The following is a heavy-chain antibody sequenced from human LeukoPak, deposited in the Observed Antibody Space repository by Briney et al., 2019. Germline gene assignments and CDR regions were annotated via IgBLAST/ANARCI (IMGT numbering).Heavy chain of an antibody. D-gene: IGHD3-22*01. CDR3: ARDRGYYVFDY. J-gene: IGHJ4*02. CDR1: GFTFSSYW. V-gene: IGHV3-74*01. Sequence: GGSLRLSCAASGFTFSSYWMHWVRHVPGMGLVWISRTKNDGTSTTYVDSVKGRFTVSRDNAKNTLYLQMNSLEVEDTAVYYCARDRGYYVFDYWGQGTLVTVSS. CDR2: TKNDGTST.